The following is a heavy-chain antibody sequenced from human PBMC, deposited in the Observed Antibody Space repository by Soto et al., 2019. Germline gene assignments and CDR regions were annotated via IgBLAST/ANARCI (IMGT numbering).Heavy chain of an antibody. CDR3: ARVRGGGSEYFFDY. CDR1: GYSFPSYN. V-gene: IGHV1-46*01. Sequence: ASVQVSFKGSGYSFPSYNVHWPRQAPGEGLEWMAIINPSGGTTYHVQKFEGRVTLTTDTSTSPVYMELSSLRADDTAVYYCARVRGGGSEYFFDYWGQGTLVTVSS. CDR2: INPSGGTT. D-gene: IGHD2-15*01. J-gene: IGHJ4*02.